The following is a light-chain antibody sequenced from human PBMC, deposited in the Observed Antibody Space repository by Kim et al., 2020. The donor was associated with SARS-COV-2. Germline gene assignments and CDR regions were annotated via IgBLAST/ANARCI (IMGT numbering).Light chain of an antibody. J-gene: IGLJ2*01. CDR3: AAWDDSLNGVI. CDR2: SNN. Sequence: GQRVTISCSGSKSNIGSNTVNWYQHLPGTAPKLLIYSNNQRPSGVPDRFSGSKSGTSASLAFSGLQSEDEADYYCAAWDDSLNGVIFGGGTKLTVL. V-gene: IGLV1-44*01. CDR1: KSNIGSNT.